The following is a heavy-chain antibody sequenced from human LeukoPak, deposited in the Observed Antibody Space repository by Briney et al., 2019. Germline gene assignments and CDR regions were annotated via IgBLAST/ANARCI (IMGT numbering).Heavy chain of an antibody. CDR2: IKSDGSFT. D-gene: IGHD1-26*01. CDR3: VRDNRSYNFDY. J-gene: IGHJ4*02. CDR1: GFTFSGYW. V-gene: IGHV3-74*01. Sequence: GGSLRLSCAASGFTFSGYWMHWVRQAPGKGLVWVSCIKSDGSFTSIADSAKGRFTISRDNAKNTVYLQMNSLRAEDTAVYYCVRDNRSYNFDYWGQGTLVTVSS.